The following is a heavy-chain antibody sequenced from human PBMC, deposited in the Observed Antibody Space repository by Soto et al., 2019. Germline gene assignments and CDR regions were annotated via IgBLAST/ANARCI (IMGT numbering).Heavy chain of an antibody. J-gene: IGHJ6*02. CDR3: SNNGMTVNGTGTCHFNTDV. D-gene: IGHD2-8*01. CDR2: INPNSGDT. Sequence: QVQLVQSGAEVKKPGASVKVSCRASGYTFTDYYMHWVRQAPGQGPEWMGRINPNSGDTNYAQKFQGRVTMTRDPSISTAYMELTRLSSDDTAVYYCSNNGMTVNGTGTCHFNTDVWGQGTTVTVSS. CDR1: GYTFTDYY. V-gene: IGHV1-2*06.